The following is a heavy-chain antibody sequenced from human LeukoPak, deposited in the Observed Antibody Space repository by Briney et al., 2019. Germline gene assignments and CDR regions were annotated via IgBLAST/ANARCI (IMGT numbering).Heavy chain of an antibody. CDR1: GFTPSSYV. CDR2: ISDAGGST. D-gene: IGHD5-12*01. CDR3: ARLSGGGYGPFDN. J-gene: IGHJ4*02. Sequence: GGSLRLSCVASGFTPSSYVMSWVRQAPGKGLKWVSAISDAGGSTNYADSVRGRFTISRDNSKNTLYLQMSSLRAEDTAVYFCARLSGGGYGPFDNWGQGTLVTVSS. V-gene: IGHV3-23*01.